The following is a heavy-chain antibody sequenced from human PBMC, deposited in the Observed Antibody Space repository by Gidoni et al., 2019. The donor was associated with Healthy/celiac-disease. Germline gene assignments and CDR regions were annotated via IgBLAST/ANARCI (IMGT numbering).Heavy chain of an antibody. J-gene: IGHJ6*03. Sequence: QVQLQESGPGMVKPSQTLSLPCTGSGGALSSGSYYWSWIRQPAGKGLEWIGRSYTSGSTNYNPSLKSRGTMSVATSKNQFSLKLSSVTAADTAVYYCASSPIRLMHTHYYYYYYMDVWGKGTTVTVSS. CDR1: GGALSSGSYY. V-gene: IGHV4-61*02. CDR3: ASSPIRLMHTHYYYYYYMDV. D-gene: IGHD3-16*01. CDR2: SYTSGST.